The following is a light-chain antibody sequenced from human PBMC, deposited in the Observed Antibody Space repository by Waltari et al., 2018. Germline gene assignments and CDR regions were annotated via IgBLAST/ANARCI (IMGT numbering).Light chain of an antibody. CDR1: QSISRD. J-gene: IGKJ1*01. Sequence: GERATLSCRASQSISRDLAWYQQKPGQAPRLLIYDAASRATGIPDRFSGSGSGTDFSLTISRLEPEDSAVYYCQKYGTLPATFGQGTKVEIK. CDR3: QKYGTLPAT. V-gene: IGKV3-20*01. CDR2: DAA.